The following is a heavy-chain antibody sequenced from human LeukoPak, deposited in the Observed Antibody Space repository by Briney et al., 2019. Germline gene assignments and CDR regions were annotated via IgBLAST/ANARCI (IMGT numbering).Heavy chain of an antibody. J-gene: IGHJ2*01. CDR2: INHSGST. CDR1: GGSFSGYY. V-gene: IGHV4-34*01. Sequence: KPSETLSLTCAVYGGSFSGYYWSWIRQPPGKGLEWIGEINHSGSTNYNPSLKSRVTISVDTSKNQFSLKLSSVTAADTAVYYCARHGGWYFALWGPGTLVTVSS. CDR3: ARHGGWYFAL. D-gene: IGHD3-10*01.